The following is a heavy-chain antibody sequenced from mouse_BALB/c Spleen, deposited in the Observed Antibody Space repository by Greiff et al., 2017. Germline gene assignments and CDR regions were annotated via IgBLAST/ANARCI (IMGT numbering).Heavy chain of an antibody. J-gene: IGHJ1*01. D-gene: IGHD2-14*01. CDR2: ISSGGSYT. Sequence: DVMLVESGGGLVKPGGSLKLSCAASGFTFSSYAMSWVRQTPEKRLEWVATISSGGSYTYYPDSVKGRFTISRDNAKNTLYLQMSSLRSEDTAMYYCARHYYRYDGVLYWYFDVWGAGTTVTVSS. CDR3: ARHYYRYDGVLYWYFDV. V-gene: IGHV5-9-3*01. CDR1: GFTFSSYA.